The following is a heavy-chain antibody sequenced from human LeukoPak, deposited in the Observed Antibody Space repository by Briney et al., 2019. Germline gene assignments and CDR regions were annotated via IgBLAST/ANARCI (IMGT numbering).Heavy chain of an antibody. CDR1: GGSISSGNW. V-gene: IGHV4-4*02. D-gene: IGHD2-2*01. CDR2: IYHSGST. Sequence: PSGTLSLTCAVSGGSISSGNWWSWVRQPPGKGLEWIGEIYHSGSTNYNPSLKSRVTISVDKSKNQFSLKLSSVTAADTAVYYCAVLVVGPFGYYYYGMDVWGKGTTVTVSS. J-gene: IGHJ6*04. CDR3: AVLVVGPFGYYYYGMDV.